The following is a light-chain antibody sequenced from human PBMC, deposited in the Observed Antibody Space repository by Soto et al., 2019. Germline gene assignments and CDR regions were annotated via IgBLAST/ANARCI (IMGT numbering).Light chain of an antibody. Sequence: DIQXTXSPSSLSASVGDRVTITCRSSQSIGSYLNWYQQKPGKAPKLLISAASSLQSGVPSRFFSSGSGTEFTLTISSVQPEDFATYYCQQSYSDPLYAFSQGTKLEIQ. CDR3: QQSYSDPLYA. CDR2: AAS. J-gene: IGKJ2*01. V-gene: IGKV1-39*01. CDR1: QSIGSY.